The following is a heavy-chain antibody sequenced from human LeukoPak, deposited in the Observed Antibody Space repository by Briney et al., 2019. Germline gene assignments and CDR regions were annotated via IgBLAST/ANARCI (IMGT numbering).Heavy chain of an antibody. J-gene: IGHJ4*02. CDR3: ARGASNYYDFWSGTKTPAFDY. D-gene: IGHD3-3*01. CDR1: GGSFSGYY. Sequence: SETLSLTCAVYGGSFSGYYGSWIRQPPGKGLEWIGEINHSGSTNYNPSLKSRVTISVDTSKNQFSLKLSSVTAADTAVYYCARGASNYYDFWSGTKTPAFDYWGQGTLVTVSS. CDR2: INHSGST. V-gene: IGHV4-34*01.